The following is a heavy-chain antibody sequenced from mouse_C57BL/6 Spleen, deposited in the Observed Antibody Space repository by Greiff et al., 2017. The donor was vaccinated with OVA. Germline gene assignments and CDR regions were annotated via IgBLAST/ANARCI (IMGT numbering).Heavy chain of an antibody. CDR1: GFTFSSYT. D-gene: IGHD2-1*01. CDR3: ARRDYGNRFAY. CDR2: ISGGGGNT. Sequence: VMLVESGGGLVKPGGSLKLSCAASGFTFSSYTMSWVRQTPEKRLGWVATISGGGGNTYYPDSVKGRFTISRDNAKNTLYLQMSSLRSEDTALYYCARRDYGNRFAYWGQGTLVTVSA. J-gene: IGHJ3*01. V-gene: IGHV5-9*01.